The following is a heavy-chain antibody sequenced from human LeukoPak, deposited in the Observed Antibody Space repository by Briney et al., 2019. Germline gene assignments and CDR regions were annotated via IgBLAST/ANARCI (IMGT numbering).Heavy chain of an antibody. J-gene: IGHJ5*02. Sequence: GGFLRLSCAASGFTFSSYSMNWVRQAPGKGLEWVSSISSSSSYIYYADSVKGRFTISRDNAKNSLYLQMNSLRAEDTAVYYCARVVGAAAVNWFDPWGQGTLVTVSS. D-gene: IGHD6-13*01. V-gene: IGHV3-21*01. CDR3: ARVVGAAAVNWFDP. CDR2: ISSSSSYI. CDR1: GFTFSSYS.